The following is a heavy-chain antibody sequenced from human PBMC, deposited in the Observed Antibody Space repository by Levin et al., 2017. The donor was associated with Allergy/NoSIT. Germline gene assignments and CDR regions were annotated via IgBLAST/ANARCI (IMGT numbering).Heavy chain of an antibody. D-gene: IGHD6-6*01. V-gene: IGHV4-59*01. Sequence: PGGSLRLSCTVSDGSINNYSWSWIRQPPGKGLEWIGYIYYRGSTNYSPSLKSRVTIAVDTSKNHFSLSLSSVTAADTALYYCARVWTSSSDWYFDLWGRGTLVTVSS. J-gene: IGHJ2*01. CDR3: ARVWTSSSDWYFDL. CDR2: IYYRGST. CDR1: DGSINNYS.